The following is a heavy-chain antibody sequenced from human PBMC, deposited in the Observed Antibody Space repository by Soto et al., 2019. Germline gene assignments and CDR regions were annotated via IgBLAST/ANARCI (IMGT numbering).Heavy chain of an antibody. D-gene: IGHD4-4*01. CDR1: GFTFSSYG. Sequence: QVQLVESGGGVVQPGRSLRLSCAASGFTFSSYGMHWVRQAPGKGLEWVAVIWYDGSNKYYADSVKGRFTISRDNSKNTLYLQMNSLRAEDTAVYYCARDKDSNYYFDYWGQGTLVTVSS. J-gene: IGHJ4*02. V-gene: IGHV3-33*01. CDR3: ARDKDSNYYFDY. CDR2: IWYDGSNK.